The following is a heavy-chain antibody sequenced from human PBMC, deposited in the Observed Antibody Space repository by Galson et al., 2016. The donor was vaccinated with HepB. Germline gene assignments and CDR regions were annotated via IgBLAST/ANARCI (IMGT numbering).Heavy chain of an antibody. D-gene: IGHD3-22*01. CDR3: AKGDLYDSSGYFPFDY. CDR1: GFTFSSYA. V-gene: IGHV3-23*01. J-gene: IGHJ4*02. Sequence: SLRLSCAASGFTFSSYAMSWVRQAPGKGLEWVSAISGSGGSTYYADSVTGRFTISRDNSKNTLYLQMNSLRAEDTAVYYCAKGDLYDSSGYFPFDYWGQGTLVTVSS. CDR2: ISGSGGST.